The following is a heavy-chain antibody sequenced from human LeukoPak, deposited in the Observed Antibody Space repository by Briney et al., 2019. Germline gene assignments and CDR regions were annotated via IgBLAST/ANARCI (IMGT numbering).Heavy chain of an antibody. Sequence: ASVKVSCKASGYTFTSYGISWVRQAPGQGLEWMGWISAYNGNTNYARKLQGRVTMTTDTSTSTAYMELRSLRSDDTAVYYCAKAKGSHGGRAFDIWGQGTMVTVSS. J-gene: IGHJ3*02. CDR3: AKAKGSHGGRAFDI. CDR2: ISAYNGNT. V-gene: IGHV1-18*01. CDR1: GYTFTSYG. D-gene: IGHD3-16*01.